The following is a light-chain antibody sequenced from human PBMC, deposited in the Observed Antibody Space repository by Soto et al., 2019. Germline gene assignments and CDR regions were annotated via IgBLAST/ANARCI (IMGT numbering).Light chain of an antibody. J-gene: IGKJ2*01. Sequence: DIVMTQTPLSLSVTPGQPASISCKSSQSLLQSDGKTYLYGYLQKPGQTPQLLIYEVSNRFSRGPDTFIGSGSGTAFTLKISRVEDENVGVYYCRQRIHLPYTFGQGTKLEIK. CDR3: RQRIHLPYT. CDR2: EVS. CDR1: QSLLQSDGKTY. V-gene: IGKV2D-29*01.